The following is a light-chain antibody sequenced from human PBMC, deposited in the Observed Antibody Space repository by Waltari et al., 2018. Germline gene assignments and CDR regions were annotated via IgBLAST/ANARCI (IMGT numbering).Light chain of an antibody. J-gene: IGLJ3*02. CDR2: VNSDGRH. V-gene: IGLV4-69*01. CDR1: SGHSTNV. Sequence: QLVLTQSPSASASLGASVKLTCTLSSGHSTNVIAWLQKRPEKGPRYLMQVNSDGRHNKGDVFPGRFSGTSSGAERYLTISRLQSEDDAYYYCQTGGNGTWVFGGGTKLTVL. CDR3: QTGGNGTWV.